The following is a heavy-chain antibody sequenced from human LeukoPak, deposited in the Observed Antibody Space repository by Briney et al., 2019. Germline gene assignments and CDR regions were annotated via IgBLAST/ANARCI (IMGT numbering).Heavy chain of an antibody. Sequence: SVKVSCKASGGTFSSYAISWVRQAPGQGLEWTGGIIPTFGTANYAQKFQGRVTITTDESTSTAYMELSSLRSEDTAVYYCARGEPLGVAARPREDLDYWGQGTLVTVSS. J-gene: IGHJ4*02. CDR2: IIPTFGTA. V-gene: IGHV1-69*05. CDR1: GGTFSSYA. D-gene: IGHD6-6*01. CDR3: ARGEPLGVAARPREDLDY.